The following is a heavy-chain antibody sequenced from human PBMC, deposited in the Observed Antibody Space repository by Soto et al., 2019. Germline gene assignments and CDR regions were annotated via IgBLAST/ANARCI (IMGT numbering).Heavy chain of an antibody. CDR3: ARDTGDGTFDF. V-gene: IGHV1-3*01. D-gene: IGHD7-27*01. J-gene: IGHJ4*02. CDR1: GYSISSYA. CDR2: INAGYGNT. Sequence: SVKVSCKASGYSISSYAMHWLGQAPAQRLEGMGWINAGYGNTKSSQKFQDRVTISRGTSASTAYMELTSLRSEDTAVYYCARDTGDGTFDFWGQGTLVTVSS.